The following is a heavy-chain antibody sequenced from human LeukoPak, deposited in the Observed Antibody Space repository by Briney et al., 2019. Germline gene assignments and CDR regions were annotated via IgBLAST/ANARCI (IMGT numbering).Heavy chain of an antibody. Sequence: PGGSLRLSCTASGFTFGDYAMSWVRQAPGKGLEWVGFIRSKAYGGTTEYAASVKGRFTISRDDSKSIAYLQMNSLKTEDTAVYYCTRDWELVIISHMGGDYWGQGTLVTVSS. CDR1: GFTFGDYA. CDR2: IRSKAYGGTT. CDR3: TRDWELVIISHMGGDY. V-gene: IGHV3-49*04. D-gene: IGHD3-9*01. J-gene: IGHJ4*02.